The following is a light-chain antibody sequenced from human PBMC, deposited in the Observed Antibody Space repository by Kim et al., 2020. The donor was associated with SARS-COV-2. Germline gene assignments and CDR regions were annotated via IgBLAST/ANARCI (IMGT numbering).Light chain of an antibody. CDR2: GKN. J-gene: IGLJ1*01. CDR3: NFRDSRGNHFA. CDR1: SLRSYY. Sequence: SSELTQDPAVSVALGQTVRITCQGDSLRSYYASWYQQKPGQAPVLVIYGKNNRPSGIPDRFSGSSSGNTASVTITGAQAEDEADYYCNFRDSRGNHFAFG. V-gene: IGLV3-19*01.